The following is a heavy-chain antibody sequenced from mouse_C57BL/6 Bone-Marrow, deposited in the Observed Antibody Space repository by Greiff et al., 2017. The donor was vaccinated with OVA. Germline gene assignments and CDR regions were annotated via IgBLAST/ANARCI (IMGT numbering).Heavy chain of an antibody. Sequence: VQRVESGAELARPGASVKLSCKASGYTFTSYGISWVKQRTGQGLEWIGEIYPRSGNTYYNEKFKGKATLTADKSSSTAYMELRSLTSEDSAVYFCARWGYYRAMDYWGQGTSVTVSS. CDR1: GYTFTSYG. CDR3: ARWGYYRAMDY. D-gene: IGHD2-3*01. J-gene: IGHJ4*01. CDR2: IYPRSGNT. V-gene: IGHV1-81*01.